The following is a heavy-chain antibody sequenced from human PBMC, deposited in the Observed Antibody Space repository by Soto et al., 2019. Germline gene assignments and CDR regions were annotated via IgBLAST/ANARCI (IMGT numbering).Heavy chain of an antibody. D-gene: IGHD6-19*01. V-gene: IGHV1-69*13. CDR1: GGTFSTYA. CDR3: ARPSSGWENWFDP. CDR2: IMPIYGTA. Sequence: SVTVSCKASGGTFSTYAISWVRQAPGQGLEWMGGIMPIYGTANYAQKFQGRVTMTADESTSTVYMELSSLRSDDTAVYYCARPSSGWENWFDPWGQGTLVTSPQ. J-gene: IGHJ5*02.